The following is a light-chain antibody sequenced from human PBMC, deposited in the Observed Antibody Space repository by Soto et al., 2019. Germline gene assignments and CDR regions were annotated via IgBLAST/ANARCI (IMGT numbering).Light chain of an antibody. Sequence: QSVLTQPPSASGSPGQSVAISCTGTSSDVGGYNYVSWYQQHPGKAPKLMIYEVNKRPSGVPDRFSGSKSGNTASLTVSGLQAADEADYYCSSDAGSSNVFGNGTKGTV. CDR3: SSDAGSSNV. CDR2: EVN. J-gene: IGLJ1*01. CDR1: SSDVGGYNY. V-gene: IGLV2-8*01.